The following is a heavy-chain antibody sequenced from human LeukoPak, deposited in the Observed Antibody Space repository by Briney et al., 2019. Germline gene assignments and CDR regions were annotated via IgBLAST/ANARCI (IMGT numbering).Heavy chain of an antibody. V-gene: IGHV4-61*01. CDR1: GGSFSSGSYN. CDR2: IYYSGST. J-gene: IGHJ6*02. D-gene: IGHD3-3*01. Sequence: PSETLSLTCKASGGSFSSGSYNWRWLPQPPGTGLEWVGYIYYSGSTNYNPSLKSRVTISVDTSKNQFSLKLSSMTAADTAVYYCARVRRITIFGVPTNYGMDVWGQGTTVTVSS. CDR3: ARVRRITIFGVPTNYGMDV.